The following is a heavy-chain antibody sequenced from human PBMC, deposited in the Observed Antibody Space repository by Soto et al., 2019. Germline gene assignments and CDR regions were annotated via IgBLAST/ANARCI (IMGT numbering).Heavy chain of an antibody. V-gene: IGHV4-39*01. J-gene: IGHJ4*02. D-gene: IGHD3-16*01. CDR2: IYYSGST. CDR1: VGSISISSYY. CDR3: ARLRLGEFDY. Sequence: SETLSVTCTVSVGSISISSYYWGWIRQPPGKGLEWIGSIYYSGSTYYNPSLKSRVTISVDTSKNQFSLKLSSVTAADTAVYYCARLRLGEFDYWGQGTLVTSPQ.